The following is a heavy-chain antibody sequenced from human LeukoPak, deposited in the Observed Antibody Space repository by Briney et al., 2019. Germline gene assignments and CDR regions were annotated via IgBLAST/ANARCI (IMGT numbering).Heavy chain of an antibody. CDR3: ARPSYDFWSGHQPLDV. D-gene: IGHD3-3*01. CDR1: GYPFTGYY. J-gene: IGHJ6*04. V-gene: IGHV1-2*02. Sequence: ASVKVSCKASGYPFTGYYMYWVRQAPGQGLEWMGRINPNSGGTNYAQKFQGRVAMTRDTSISTAYMGLSRLRSDDTAVYYCARPSYDFWSGHQPLDVWGKGTTVTVSS. CDR2: INPNSGGT.